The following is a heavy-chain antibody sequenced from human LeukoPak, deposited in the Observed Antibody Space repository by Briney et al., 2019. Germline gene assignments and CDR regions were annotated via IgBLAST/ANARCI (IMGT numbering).Heavy chain of an antibody. CDR3: ARARGTGLYYYYMDV. CDR1: GYTFTGYY. CDR2: IIPIFGTA. J-gene: IGHJ6*03. D-gene: IGHD1-14*01. V-gene: IGHV1-69*13. Sequence: SVKVSCKASGYTFTGYYVHWVRQAPGQGLEWMGGIIPIFGTANYAQKFQGRVTITSDESTSTAYMGLSSLRSEDTAVCYCARARGTGLYYYYMDVWGKGTTVTVSS.